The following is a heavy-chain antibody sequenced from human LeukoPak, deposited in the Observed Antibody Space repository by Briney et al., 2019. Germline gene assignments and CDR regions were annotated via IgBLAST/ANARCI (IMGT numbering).Heavy chain of an antibody. CDR2: IYSGGST. V-gene: IGHV3-66*01. CDR1: GFTFSSYS. Sequence: GGSLRLSCAASGFTFSSYSMDWVRQAPGKGLEWVSLIYSGGSTYYADSVKGRFTISRDNSKNTLYLQMNSLRAEDTAVYYCARVGSYDILTGYYRAKGDYWGQGTLVTVSS. D-gene: IGHD3-9*01. CDR3: ARVGSYDILTGYYRAKGDY. J-gene: IGHJ4*02.